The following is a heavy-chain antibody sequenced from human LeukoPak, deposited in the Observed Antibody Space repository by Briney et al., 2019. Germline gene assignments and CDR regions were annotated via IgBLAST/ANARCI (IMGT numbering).Heavy chain of an antibody. CDR3: AKDTRGVVPAAKDY. CDR2: ISWNSGSI. Sequence: GGSLRLSCAASGFTFDDYAMHWVRQAPGKGLEWVSGISWNSGSIGYADSVKGRFTISRDNAKNSLYLQMNSLRAEDTALYYCAKDTRGVVPAAKDYWGQGTLVTVSS. CDR1: GFTFDDYA. J-gene: IGHJ4*02. V-gene: IGHV3-9*01. D-gene: IGHD2-2*01.